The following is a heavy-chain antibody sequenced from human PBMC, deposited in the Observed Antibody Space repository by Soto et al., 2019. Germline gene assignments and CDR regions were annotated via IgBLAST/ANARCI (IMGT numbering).Heavy chain of an antibody. J-gene: IGHJ4*02. V-gene: IGHV3-23*01. D-gene: IGHD3-10*01. CDR1: GFTFSSDA. Sequence: PGGSLRLSCEASGFTFSSDALGWVRPAPGEALEWVTSTSASGSVAVYADSVRGRSTISRDNSKNTLFLQMNSLRAEDTAVYYCAKDNAELREITNHFDYWGQGTLVTVSS. CDR3: AKDNAELREITNHFDY. CDR2: TSASGSVA.